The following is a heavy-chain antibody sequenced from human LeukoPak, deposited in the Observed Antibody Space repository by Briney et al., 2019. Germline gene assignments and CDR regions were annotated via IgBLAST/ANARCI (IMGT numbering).Heavy chain of an antibody. CDR3: VRAIGRNSGWYEY. V-gene: IGHV5-51*01. Sequence: GEALEISFEGSGYQFTVYWIGWVRQMPGKGLEWMGTIYPGDSDTRYNPSFQGQVTISVDESVNTAHLQWSSLKASDTALSYCVRAIGRNSGWYEYWGQGTLVTVSS. CDR2: IYPGDSDT. CDR1: GYQFTVYW. D-gene: IGHD6-19*01. J-gene: IGHJ4*02.